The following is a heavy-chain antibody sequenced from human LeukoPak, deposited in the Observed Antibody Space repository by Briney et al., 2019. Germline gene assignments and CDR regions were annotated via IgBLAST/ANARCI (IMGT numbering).Heavy chain of an antibody. Sequence: PSETLSLTCIVSGGSISSYSLSWIRQPPGKGLEWIGYIHCSGSTNYNPTLKSRVTISIDTSKNQPSLKLNSVTAADTAVYYCARDLPYYDCNGYSVIDAFDIWGQGTMVTVSS. D-gene: IGHD3-22*01. CDR3: ARDLPYYDCNGYSVIDAFDI. CDR1: GGSISSYS. J-gene: IGHJ3*02. V-gene: IGHV4-59*01. CDR2: IHCSGST.